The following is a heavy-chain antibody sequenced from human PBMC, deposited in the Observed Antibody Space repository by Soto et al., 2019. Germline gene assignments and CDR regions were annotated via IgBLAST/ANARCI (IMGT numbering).Heavy chain of an antibody. CDR1: GDSINSYY. Sequence: SETLSLTCTVSGDSINSYYWSWIRQPPGKEMEWIGYVSHIWGSAYNPSLQSRVAISLDTSKSQFSLELTSVIATDTAVYYCERHRMSGYDTNWFDPWGQGTLVNVSS. J-gene: IGHJ5*02. CDR2: VSHIWGS. V-gene: IGHV4-59*08. CDR3: ERHRMSGYDTNWFDP. D-gene: IGHD5-12*01.